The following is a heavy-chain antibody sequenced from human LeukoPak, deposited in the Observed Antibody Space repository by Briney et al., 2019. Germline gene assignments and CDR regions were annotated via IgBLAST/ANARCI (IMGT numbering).Heavy chain of an antibody. Sequence: ASVKVSCKASGYTFTSYGISWVRQAPGQGLEWMGWISAYNGNTNYAQKLQGRVTMTTDTSTSTAYMELRSLRSDDTAVYYCARDLGYYYDTQLSDAVAFDIWGQGTMVTVSS. CDR3: ARDLGYYYDTQLSDAVAFDI. CDR2: ISAYNGNT. V-gene: IGHV1-18*01. CDR1: GYTFTSYG. J-gene: IGHJ3*02. D-gene: IGHD3-22*01.